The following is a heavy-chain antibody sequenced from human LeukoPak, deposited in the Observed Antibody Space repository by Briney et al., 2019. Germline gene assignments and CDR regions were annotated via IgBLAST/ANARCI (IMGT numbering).Heavy chain of an antibody. CDR3: ASEVGGDTAMGSLFYGMDV. CDR1: GFTVSSNY. V-gene: IGHV3-53*01. D-gene: IGHD5-18*01. J-gene: IGHJ6*02. CDR2: IYSGGST. Sequence: GGSLRLSCAASGFTVSSNYMSWVRQAPGKGLEWVSVIYSGGSTYYADSVKGRFTISRDNSKNTLYLQMNSLRAEGTAVYYCASEVGGDTAMGSLFYGMDVWGQGTTVTVSS.